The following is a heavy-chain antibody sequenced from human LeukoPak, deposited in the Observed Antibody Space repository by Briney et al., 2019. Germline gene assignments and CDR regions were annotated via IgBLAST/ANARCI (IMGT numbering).Heavy chain of an antibody. CDR2: ISSSSSYI. J-gene: IGHJ4*02. Sequence: AGGSLRLSCAASGFTFSSYSMNWVRQAPGKGLEWVSSISSSSSYIYYADSVKGRFTISRDNAKNSLYLQMNSLRAEDTAVYYCVKGGSEGGDYWGQGTLVTVSS. V-gene: IGHV3-21*01. CDR1: GFTFSSYS. D-gene: IGHD1-26*01. CDR3: VKGGSEGGDY.